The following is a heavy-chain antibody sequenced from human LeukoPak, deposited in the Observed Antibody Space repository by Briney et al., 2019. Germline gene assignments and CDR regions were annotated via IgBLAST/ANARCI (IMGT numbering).Heavy chain of an antibody. CDR1: GDTVSNKRSA. V-gene: IGHV6-1*01. CDR3: ARVNSWTEEPDTGFDY. CDR2: TYYRSKWYN. J-gene: IGHJ4*02. D-gene: IGHD1-14*01. Sequence: SQTLSLTCAISGDTVSNKRSAWNWIRQSPSRGLEWLGRTYYRSKWYNDYAVSVKSRITINPDTSKNQYSLQLNSVSPEDTAVYYCARVNSWTEEPDTGFDYWGQGILVTVSS.